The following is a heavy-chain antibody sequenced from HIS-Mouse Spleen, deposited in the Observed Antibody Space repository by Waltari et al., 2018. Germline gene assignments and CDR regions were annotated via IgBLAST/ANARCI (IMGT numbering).Heavy chain of an antibody. CDR1: GGSISSSSYY. CDR3: AREIPYSSSWYDWYFDL. V-gene: IGHV4-39*07. CDR2: IYYSGCT. Sequence: QLQLQESGPGLVKPSETLSLTCTVSGGSISSSSYYWGWIRQPPGRGREWIGSIYYSGCTYYNPALKGRGTISVDTSKNQFSLKLSSVTAADTAVYYCAREIPYSSSWYDWYFDLWGRGTLVTVSS. D-gene: IGHD6-13*01. J-gene: IGHJ2*01.